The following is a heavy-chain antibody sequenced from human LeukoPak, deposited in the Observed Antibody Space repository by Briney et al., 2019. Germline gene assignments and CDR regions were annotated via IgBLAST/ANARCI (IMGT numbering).Heavy chain of an antibody. J-gene: IGHJ4*02. CDR2: INPNTGGT. D-gene: IGHD3-22*01. Sequence: ASVKVACMTSGYTFTGYYMHWVRQAPGQGLEWMGWINPNTGGTNYAQKFQGRVTMTSDTSISTAYMELSSLKSDDTAMYYCARAPMIVVVFPPRLDFWGQGTLVTVSS. V-gene: IGHV1-2*02. CDR1: GYTFTGYY. CDR3: ARAPMIVVVFPPRLDF.